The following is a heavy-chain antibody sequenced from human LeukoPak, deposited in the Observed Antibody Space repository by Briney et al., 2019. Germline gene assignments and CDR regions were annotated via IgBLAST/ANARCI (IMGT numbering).Heavy chain of an antibody. Sequence: GGSLRLSCAASGFTFSSYAMHWVRQAPGKGLEWVAVISYDGSNKYYADSVKGRFTISRNNSKNTLYLQMNSLRAEDTAVYYCAKDTHDSSGYYHEAFDYWGQGTLVTVSS. V-gene: IGHV3-30-3*01. CDR3: AKDTHDSSGYYHEAFDY. D-gene: IGHD3-22*01. CDR2: ISYDGSNK. J-gene: IGHJ4*02. CDR1: GFTFSSYA.